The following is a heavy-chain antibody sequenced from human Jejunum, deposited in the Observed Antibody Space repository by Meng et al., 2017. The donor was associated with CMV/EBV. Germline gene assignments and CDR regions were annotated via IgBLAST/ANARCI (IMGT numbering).Heavy chain of an antibody. J-gene: IGHJ4*02. CDR2: RQHTGTT. CDR3: ASLRGSWFIHY. V-gene: IGHV4-61*08. D-gene: IGHD3-10*01. CDR1: GDSVSSYGSS. Sequence: VSGDSVSSYGSSWSWVRQPPGRGLEWIGYRQHTGTTNYSPSLKSRATISLDTSKNQFSLRLSSVTAADTAKYYCASLRGSWFIHYWGQGALVTVSS.